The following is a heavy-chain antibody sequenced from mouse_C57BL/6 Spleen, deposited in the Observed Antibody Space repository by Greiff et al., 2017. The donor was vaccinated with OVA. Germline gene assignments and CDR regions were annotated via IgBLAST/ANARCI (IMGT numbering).Heavy chain of an antibody. CDR1: GYTFTSYW. V-gene: IGHV1-50*01. CDR3: ARKGRITTVVADYWAMDY. Sequence: QVQLKQSGAELVKPGASVKLSCKASGYTFTSYWMQWVKQRPGQGLEWIGEIDPSDSYTNYNQKFKGKATLTVDTSSSTAYMQLSILTSEDSAVYYCARKGRITTVVADYWAMDYWGQGTTVTVSS. CDR2: IDPSDSYT. D-gene: IGHD1-1*01. J-gene: IGHJ4*01.